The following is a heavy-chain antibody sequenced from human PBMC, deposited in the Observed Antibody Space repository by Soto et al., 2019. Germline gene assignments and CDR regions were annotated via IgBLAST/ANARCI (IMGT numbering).Heavy chain of an antibody. CDR2: IGGGGTNP. Sequence: PGGSLRLSCVASGFNFGSYAMTWVRQAPGKGLEWVSTIGGGGTNPYYADSVKGRFTVSRDNSKNTLYLQMNSLRAEDTAVYYCAKDPRLELRGVDSWGQGTLVTVS. CDR1: GFNFGSYA. D-gene: IGHD1-7*01. CDR3: AKDPRLELRGVDS. V-gene: IGHV3-23*01. J-gene: IGHJ4*02.